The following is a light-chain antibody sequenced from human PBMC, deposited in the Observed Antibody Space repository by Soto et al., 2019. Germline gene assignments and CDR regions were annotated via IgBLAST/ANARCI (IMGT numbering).Light chain of an antibody. V-gene: IGLV2-14*01. CDR3: SSKSPDF. J-gene: IGLJ1*01. CDR1: SSDVGNYNY. CDR2: EVS. Sequence: QSALTQPASVSGSPGQSITISCTGASSDVGNYNYVSWYQQHPGKAPKLIMYEVSNRPSGISNRFSGSKSGNTASLTISGLQAEDEADYYCSSKSPDFFGTGTKVTVL.